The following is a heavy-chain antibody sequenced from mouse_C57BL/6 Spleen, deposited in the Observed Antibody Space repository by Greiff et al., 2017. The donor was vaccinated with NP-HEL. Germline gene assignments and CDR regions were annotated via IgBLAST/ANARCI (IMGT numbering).Heavy chain of an antibody. CDR3: ASGGY. V-gene: IGHV1-50*01. CDR1: GYTFTSYW. J-gene: IGHJ2*01. Sequence: QVQLQQPGAELVKPGASVKLSCKASGYTFTSYWMQWVKQRPGQGLEWIGEIDPSDSYTNYNQKFNGKATLTVDTSSSTAYMQLSSLTSEDSAVYYCASGGYWGQGTTLTVSS. CDR2: IDPSDSYT.